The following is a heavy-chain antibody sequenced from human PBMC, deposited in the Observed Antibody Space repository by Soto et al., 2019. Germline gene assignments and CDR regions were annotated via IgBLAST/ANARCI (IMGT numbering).Heavy chain of an antibody. CDR2: IIPIFGTA. Sequence: SVKVSCKASGGTFSSYAISWVRQAPGQGLEWMGVIIPIFGTANYAQKFQGRVTITADKATSPAYMELSSLRSEDTAVYYCARDEGPVERGGRYSPSYYYYYGMDVWG. D-gene: IGHD1-26*01. CDR3: ARDEGPVERGGRYSPSYYYYYGMDV. CDR1: GGTFSSYA. J-gene: IGHJ6*02. V-gene: IGHV1-69*06.